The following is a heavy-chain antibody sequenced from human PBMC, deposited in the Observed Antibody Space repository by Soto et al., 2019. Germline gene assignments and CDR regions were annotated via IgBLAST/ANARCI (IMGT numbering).Heavy chain of an antibody. Sequence: EVQLVESGGGLVQPGGSLRLSCAASGFTFSSHTMHWVRQAPGKGLKYVSTVSSNGGSTYYADSVRGRFTISRDNSKNTLYLQMGSLRAEDMAVYYCARGLGSSWYYAFDIWGQGTMVTVSS. D-gene: IGHD6-13*01. CDR1: GFTFSSHT. V-gene: IGHV3-64*07. CDR3: ARGLGSSWYYAFDI. J-gene: IGHJ3*02. CDR2: VSSNGGST.